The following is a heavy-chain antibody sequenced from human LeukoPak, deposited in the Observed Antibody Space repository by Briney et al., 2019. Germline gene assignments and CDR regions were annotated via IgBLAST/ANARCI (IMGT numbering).Heavy chain of an antibody. Sequence: GGSLRLSCAASGLTFSSYSMNWVRQAPGKGLEWVSYISSSSSTIYYADSVKGRFTISRDNAKNSLYLQMNSLRAEDTAVYYCARDLVIVVVPAAKAPNWFDPWGQGTLVTVSS. CDR3: ARDLVIVVVPAAKAPNWFDP. V-gene: IGHV3-48*01. D-gene: IGHD2-2*01. CDR2: ISSSSSTI. J-gene: IGHJ5*02. CDR1: GLTFSSYS.